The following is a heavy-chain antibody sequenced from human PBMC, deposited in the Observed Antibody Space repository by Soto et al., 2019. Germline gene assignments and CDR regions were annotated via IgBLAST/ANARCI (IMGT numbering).Heavy chain of an antibody. V-gene: IGHV1-69*06. J-gene: IGHJ6*02. CDR3: ARGPQGGFYGMDV. D-gene: IGHD3-3*01. Sequence: QVQLVQSGAEVRKPGSSVKVSCKASGGTLSIYGITWVRQAPGQGLEWMGGVVPISGTRNYAEKFQGRVTIIADRSTSISYMELSSLRSEDTAVYYCARGPQGGFYGMDVWGQGTTVTVSS. CDR2: VVPISGTR. CDR1: GGTLSIYG.